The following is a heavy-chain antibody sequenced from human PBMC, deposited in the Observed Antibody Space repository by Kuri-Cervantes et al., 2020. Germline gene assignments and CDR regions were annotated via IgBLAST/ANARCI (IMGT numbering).Heavy chain of an antibody. D-gene: IGHD6-25*01. J-gene: IGHJ5*02. V-gene: IGHV3-13*01. CDR3: ARGIAAGWFDP. CDR1: GFTFSSYA. Sequence: GESLKISCAASGFTFSSYAMSWVRQAPGEGLEWVSAIGTAGDTYYPGSVKGRFTISRENAKNSLYLQMNSLRAGDTAVYYCARGIAAGWFDPWGQGTLVTVSS. CDR2: IGTAGDT.